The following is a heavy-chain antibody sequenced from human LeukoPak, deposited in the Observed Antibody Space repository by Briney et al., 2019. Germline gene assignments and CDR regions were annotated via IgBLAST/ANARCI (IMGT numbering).Heavy chain of an antibody. CDR3: ARGGVDYDSSGYWGRGYYYYYMDV. D-gene: IGHD3-22*01. V-gene: IGHV3-21*01. CDR2: ISSSSSYI. CDR1: GFTFSSYS. J-gene: IGHJ6*03. Sequence: GGSLRLSCAASGFTFSSYSMNWVRQAPGKGLEWVSSISSSSSYIYYADSVKGRFTISRDNAKNSLYLQMNSLRAEDTAVYYCARGGVDYDSSGYWGRGYYYYYMDVWGKGTTVTVSS.